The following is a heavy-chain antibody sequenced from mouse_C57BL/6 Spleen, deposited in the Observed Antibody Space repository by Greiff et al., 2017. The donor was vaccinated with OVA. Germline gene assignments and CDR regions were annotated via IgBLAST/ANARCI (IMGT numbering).Heavy chain of an antibody. CDR1: GYTFTSYW. V-gene: IGHV1-52*01. CDR3: ARLTTVVDTDY. CDR2: IDPSDSET. Sequence: QVQLQQPGAELVRPGSSVKLSCKASGYTFTSYWMHWVKQRPIQGLEWIGNIDPSDSETHYNQKFKDKATLTVDKSSSTAYMQLSSLTSEDSAVYYCARLTTVVDTDYWGQGTTLTVSS. D-gene: IGHD1-1*01. J-gene: IGHJ2*01.